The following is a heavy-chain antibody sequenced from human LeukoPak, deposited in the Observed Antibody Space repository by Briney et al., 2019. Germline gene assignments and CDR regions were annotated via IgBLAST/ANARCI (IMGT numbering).Heavy chain of an antibody. CDR2: IYHSGST. D-gene: IGHD4-17*01. CDR3: ARERTAVTKYFDD. V-gene: IGHV4-4*02. CDR1: GGSISSSNW. J-gene: IGHJ4*02. Sequence: SETLSLTCAVSGGSISSSNWWSWVRQPPGEGLEWIGDIYHSGSTNYNPSLKSRVTISVDKSKNQFSLKLSSVTAADTAVYYCARERTAVTKYFDDWGQGTPVTVSS.